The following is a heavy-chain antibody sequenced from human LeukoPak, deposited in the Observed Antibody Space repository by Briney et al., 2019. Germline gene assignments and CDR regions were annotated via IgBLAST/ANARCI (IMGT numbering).Heavy chain of an antibody. J-gene: IGHJ3*02. CDR1: GGSISSYY. CDR2: IYYSGST. V-gene: IGHV4-59*01. D-gene: IGHD3-10*01. Sequence: SETLSLTCTVSGGSISSYYWSWIRQLPGKGLEWIGYIYYSGSTNYNPSLKSRVTISVDTSKNQFSLKLSSVTAADTAVYYCARDRWYYYGSGRPRSAFDIWGQGTMVTVSS. CDR3: ARDRWYYYGSGRPRSAFDI.